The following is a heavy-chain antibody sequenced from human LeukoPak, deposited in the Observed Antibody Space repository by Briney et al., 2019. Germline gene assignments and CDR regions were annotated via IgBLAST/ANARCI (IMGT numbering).Heavy chain of an antibody. Sequence: GESLKISCKASGYSFTTYWIAWVRQMPGKGLEWMGIIYPGDSDTRYSPSFQGQVTISADKSIGTAYLQWSSLKASDTAMYYCARGGIGGAPKSGWFDPWGQGTLVTVSS. CDR1: GYSFTTYW. CDR3: ARGGIGGAPKSGWFDP. D-gene: IGHD1-26*01. V-gene: IGHV5-51*01. CDR2: IYPGDSDT. J-gene: IGHJ5*02.